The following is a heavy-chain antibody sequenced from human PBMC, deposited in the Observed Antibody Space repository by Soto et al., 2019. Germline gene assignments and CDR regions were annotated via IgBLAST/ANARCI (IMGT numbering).Heavy chain of an antibody. Sequence: GASVKVSCKASGYTFTNYAMHWVRQAPGQRLEWMGWINAGNGNTKYSQKFQGRVTITRDTSTSTVYMELSSLRSEDTAVYYCARAHDLGDDAFDIWGQGTMVTVSS. CDR1: GYTFTNYA. J-gene: IGHJ3*02. V-gene: IGHV1-3*01. CDR2: INAGNGNT. D-gene: IGHD1-1*01. CDR3: ARAHDLGDDAFDI.